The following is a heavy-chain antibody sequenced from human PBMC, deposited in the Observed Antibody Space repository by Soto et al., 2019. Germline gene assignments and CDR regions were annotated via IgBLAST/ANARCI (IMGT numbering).Heavy chain of an antibody. CDR1: GFTFSSYA. CDR2: ITGSGGGP. Sequence: EVQLLESGGGLVQPGGSLRLSCTASGFTFSSYAMAWVRQAPGKGLEWVSSITGSGGGPYYADSVKGRFTISRDNAKNTLYLQMNNLRADDTAVYYCAKFFVALAFQFDYWGQGTLVTVSS. J-gene: IGHJ4*02. V-gene: IGHV3-23*01. CDR3: AKFFVALAFQFDY. D-gene: IGHD2-15*01.